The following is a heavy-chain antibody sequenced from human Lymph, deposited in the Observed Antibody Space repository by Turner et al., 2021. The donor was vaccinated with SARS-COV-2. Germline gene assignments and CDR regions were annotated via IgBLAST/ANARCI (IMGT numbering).Heavy chain of an antibody. D-gene: IGHD3-9*01. CDR3: ARAAQLTVWFDP. J-gene: IGHJ5*02. Sequence: QVLLVQSGAEVKKPGASVKLSCKASGYTFTSYDINWVRQATGQGLVWMGWMNTNSGNTGYAQKVQGRVTMTRNTAISTANMELRRLRSEDKAVYYCARAAQLTVWFDPWGQGTLVTVSS. CDR1: GYTFTSYD. V-gene: IGHV1-8*01. CDR2: MNTNSGNT.